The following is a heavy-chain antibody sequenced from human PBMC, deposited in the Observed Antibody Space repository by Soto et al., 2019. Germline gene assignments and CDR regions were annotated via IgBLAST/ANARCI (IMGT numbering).Heavy chain of an antibody. V-gene: IGHV3-30*18. Sequence: QVQLVESGGGVVQPGRSLRLSCAASGFTFSSYGMYWVRQAPGKGLECVAYISHDGGNRYSADSVKGRFTIFRDNSKNTLYLQLYSLGSEDGAVYYCAKDRRDGYFDNWGQGTLVTVSS. CDR3: AKDRRDGYFDN. J-gene: IGHJ4*02. CDR1: GFTFSSYG. CDR2: ISHDGGNR.